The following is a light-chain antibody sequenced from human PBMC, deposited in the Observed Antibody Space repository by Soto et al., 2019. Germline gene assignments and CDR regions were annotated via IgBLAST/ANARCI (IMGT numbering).Light chain of an antibody. J-gene: IGKJ1*01. CDR3: LQHNRYPWT. V-gene: IGKV1-17*03. CDR1: QDITNY. CDR2: GAT. Sequence: DIPMTQSPSAVSASVGDRVTITCRTSQDITNYLVWFQQKPGKVPERLIYGATSLQSGVPSRFSGSGSGTEFTLTISSLQPEDFATYYCLQHNRYPWTFGQGTKVEV.